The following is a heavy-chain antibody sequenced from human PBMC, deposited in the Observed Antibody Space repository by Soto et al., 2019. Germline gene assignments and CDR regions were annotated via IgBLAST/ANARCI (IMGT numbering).Heavy chain of an antibody. CDR1: GGTFSSYT. CDR3: ARWERSNQPSFDY. V-gene: IGHV1-69*02. CDR2: IIPILGIA. Sequence: QVQLVQSGAEVKKPGSSVKVSCKASGGTFSSYTISWVRQAPGQGLEWMGRIIPILGIANYAQKFQGRVTITADKSTSTAYMELSSLRSEDTAVYYCARWERSNQPSFDYWGQGTLVTVSS. D-gene: IGHD1-26*01. J-gene: IGHJ4*02.